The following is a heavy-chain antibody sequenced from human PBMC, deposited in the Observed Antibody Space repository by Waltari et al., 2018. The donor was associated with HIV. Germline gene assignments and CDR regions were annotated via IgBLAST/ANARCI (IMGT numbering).Heavy chain of an antibody. D-gene: IGHD2-2*01. CDR2: ISGSGGST. CDR1: GFTFSSYA. J-gene: IGHJ4*02. CDR3: AKVIGYCSSTSCYAPFDY. Sequence: EVQLLESGGGLVQPGGSLRLSCAASGFTFSSYAMSWVRQAPGKGLEWVSAISGSGGSTSYADSVKGRFTISRDNSKNTLYLQMNSLRAEDTAVYYCAKVIGYCSSTSCYAPFDYWGQGTLVTVSS. V-gene: IGHV3-23*01.